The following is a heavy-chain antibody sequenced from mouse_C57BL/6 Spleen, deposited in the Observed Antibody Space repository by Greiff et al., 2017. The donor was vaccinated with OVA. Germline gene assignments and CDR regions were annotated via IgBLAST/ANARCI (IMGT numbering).Heavy chain of an antibody. CDR1: GYAFSSYW. D-gene: IGHD3-2*02. CDR2: IYPGDGDT. V-gene: IGHV1-80*01. Sequence: QVHVKQSGAELVKPGASVKISCKASGYAFSSYWMNWVKQRPGKGLEWIGQIYPGDGDTNYNGKFKGKATLTADKSSSTAYMQLSSLTSEDSAVYFCARWDGGSGYGAYWGQGTLVTVSA. J-gene: IGHJ3*01. CDR3: ARWDGGSGYGAY.